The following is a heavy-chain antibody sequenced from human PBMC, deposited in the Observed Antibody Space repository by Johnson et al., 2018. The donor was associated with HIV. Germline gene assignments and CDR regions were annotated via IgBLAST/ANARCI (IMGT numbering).Heavy chain of an antibody. Sequence: QVQLVESGGGLVKPGGSLRLSCAPSGFTFSDYYMSWMRQAPGQGLEWVSYISRSGSNIYKADSVKGRFTISRDNAKNSLYLQMNSLRAEDTAVYYCVRSIQLWLPGAFDIWGQGTMVTVSS. V-gene: IGHV3-11*04. D-gene: IGHD5-18*01. CDR1: GFTFSDYY. CDR3: VRSIQLWLPGAFDI. J-gene: IGHJ3*02. CDR2: ISRSGSNI.